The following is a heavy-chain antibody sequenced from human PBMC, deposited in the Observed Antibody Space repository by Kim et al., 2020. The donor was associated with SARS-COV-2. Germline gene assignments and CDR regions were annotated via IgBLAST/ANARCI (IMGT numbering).Heavy chain of an antibody. J-gene: IGHJ6*02. CDR1: GFTLRTSA. CDR3: AKQRTGAWHSFDV. V-gene: IGHV3-23*01. D-gene: IGHD4-17*01. CDR2: ISGTGGAT. Sequence: GGSLRLSCAVSGFTLRTSAVTWVRQAPGKGLEWVSAISGTGGATYYGDSVKGRFTISRDDAKNILYLQMNSLRAEDTAVYYCAKQRTGAWHSFDVWGPGTTVTISS.